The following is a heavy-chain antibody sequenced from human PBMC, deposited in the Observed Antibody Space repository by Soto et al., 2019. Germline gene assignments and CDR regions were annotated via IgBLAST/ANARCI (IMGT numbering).Heavy chain of an antibody. CDR2: ISSNGSNK. D-gene: IGHD3-10*01. Sequence: GGSLRLSCAASGFTFSSYAMHWVRQAPGKGLEYVSAISSNGSNKYYADSVKGRFTISRDNSKNTLYLQMNSLRAEDTAVYYCAKGPSVLLWFGELINAFDIWGQGTMVTVSS. CDR3: AKGPSVLLWFGELINAFDI. CDR1: GFTFSSYA. J-gene: IGHJ3*02. V-gene: IGHV3-64*04.